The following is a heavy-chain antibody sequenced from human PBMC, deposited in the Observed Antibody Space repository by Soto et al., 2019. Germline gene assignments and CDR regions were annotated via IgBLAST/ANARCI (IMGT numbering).Heavy chain of an antibody. CDR1: GFTVSSYY. Sequence: EVQLVESGGGLVQPGGSLRLSCAASGFTVSSYYMSWVRQAPGKGLGWVSVIYSGGSASYADSVKGRFTISRDNSKNTLYLQMNSLRAEDTAVYYCARHGYSYGGGYFDYGGQGTLVTFSS. CDR2: IYSGGSA. J-gene: IGHJ4*02. V-gene: IGHV3-66*04. D-gene: IGHD5-18*01. CDR3: ARHGYSYGGGYFDY.